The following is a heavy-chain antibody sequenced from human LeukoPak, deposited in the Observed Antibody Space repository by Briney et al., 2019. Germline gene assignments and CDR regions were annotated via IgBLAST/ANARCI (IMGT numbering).Heavy chain of an antibody. CDR3: AREGYYGSGSYLDY. J-gene: IGHJ4*02. Sequence: ASVKVSCKSSVCTFTSYGISWVRQAPGQGLEWMGWISAYNGNTNYAQKLQGRVTMTTDTSTSTAYMELRSLRSDDTAVYYCAREGYYGSGSYLDYWGQGTLVTVSS. CDR2: ISAYNGNT. CDR1: VCTFTSYG. D-gene: IGHD3-10*01. V-gene: IGHV1-18*01.